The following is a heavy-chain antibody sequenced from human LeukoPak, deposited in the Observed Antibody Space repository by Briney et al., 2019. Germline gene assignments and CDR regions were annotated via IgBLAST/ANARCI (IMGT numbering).Heavy chain of an antibody. D-gene: IGHD2/OR15-2a*01. CDR1: GYSFTSFW. V-gene: IGHV5-51*01. J-gene: IGHJ3*02. CDR3: ARGTTLHSTSFEGPDAFDI. CDR2: IYPGDSDT. Sequence: GESLKISCKASGYSFTSFWIGWVRQMPGKGLEWMGIIYPGDSDTRYSPSFQGQVTISADKSISTAYLQWSSLKASDTAMYYCARGTTLHSTSFEGPDAFDIWGQGTMVTVSS.